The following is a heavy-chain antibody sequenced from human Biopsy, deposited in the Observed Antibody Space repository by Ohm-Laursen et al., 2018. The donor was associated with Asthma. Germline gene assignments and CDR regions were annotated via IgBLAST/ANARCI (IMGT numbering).Heavy chain of an antibody. CDR2: VSSDGHNK. V-gene: IGHV3-30*03. CDR3: ARQSGQDYGDSSGFDI. D-gene: IGHD3-22*01. CDR1: GFTFRNYA. Sequence: SLRLSCAAPGFTFRNYAMSWVRQGPGKGLEWVALVSSDGHNKYYEDSVKGRFTISRDNSRKRLYLQINRLTVEDSAVYFCARQSGQDYGDSSGFDIWGQGTKVAVSS. J-gene: IGHJ3*02.